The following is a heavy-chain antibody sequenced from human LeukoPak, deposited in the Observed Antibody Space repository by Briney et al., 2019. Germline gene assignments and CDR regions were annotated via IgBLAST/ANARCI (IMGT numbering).Heavy chain of an antibody. D-gene: IGHD3-10*01. CDR3: ARGHNTYYGSAPLGY. V-gene: IGHV4-34*01. Sequence: SETLSLTCAVYGGSFSGYYWSRIRQPPGKGLEWIGEINHSGSTNYNPSLKSRVTISVDTSKNQFSLKLSSVTAADTAVYYCARGHNTYYGSAPLGYWGQGTLVTVSS. J-gene: IGHJ4*02. CDR1: GGSFSGYY. CDR2: INHSGST.